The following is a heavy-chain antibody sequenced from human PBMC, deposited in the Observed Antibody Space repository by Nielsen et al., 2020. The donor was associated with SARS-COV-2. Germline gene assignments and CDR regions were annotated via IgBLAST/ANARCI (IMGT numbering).Heavy chain of an antibody. D-gene: IGHD1-26*01. Sequence: GSLRLSCAVYGDSFSGYYWTWIRQPPGKGLEWIGEITHSGSTTYTPSLKSRVTISVDTSKNQFSLRLTSVTAADTAVYYCARGPLVGGTTGYFFPSWGQGTLVTVSS. CDR2: ITHSGST. V-gene: IGHV4-34*01. J-gene: IGHJ5*02. CDR3: ARGPLVGGTTGYFFPS. CDR1: GDSFSGYY.